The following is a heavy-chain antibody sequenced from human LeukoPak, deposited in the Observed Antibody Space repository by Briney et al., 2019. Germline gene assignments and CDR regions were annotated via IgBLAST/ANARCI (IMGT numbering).Heavy chain of an antibody. Sequence: GGSLRLSCAASGFTFSSYAMSWVRQAPGKGLEWVSAISGSGGSTYYADSVKGRFTISRDNSKNTLYLQMNSLRAEDTAVYYCAKGAEDSGADFWSGYYYFDYWAREPWSPSPQ. CDR3: AKGAEDSGADFWSGYYYFDY. D-gene: IGHD3-3*01. V-gene: IGHV3-23*01. CDR1: GFTFSSYA. CDR2: ISGSGGST. J-gene: IGHJ4*02.